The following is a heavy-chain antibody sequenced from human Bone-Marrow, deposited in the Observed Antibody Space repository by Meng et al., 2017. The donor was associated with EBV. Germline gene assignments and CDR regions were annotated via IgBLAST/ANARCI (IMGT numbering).Heavy chain of an antibody. D-gene: IGHD4-17*01. V-gene: IGHV4-39*07. CDR3: ARVDLRCRSFDY. CDR2: IYYSGST. Sequence: QLQLQESGPGLGKPSETLSLTCTGSGGSISSSSYYWGWIRQPPGKGLEWIGSIYYSGSTYYNPSLKSRVTISVDTSKNQFSLKLSSVTAADTAVYYCARVDLRCRSFDYWGQGTLVTVSS. CDR1: GGSISSSSYY. J-gene: IGHJ4*02.